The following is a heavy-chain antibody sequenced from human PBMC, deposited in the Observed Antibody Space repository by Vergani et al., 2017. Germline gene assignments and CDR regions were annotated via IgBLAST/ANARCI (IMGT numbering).Heavy chain of an antibody. Sequence: QVQLVQSGAEVKKPGASVTVSCKASGYTFTSYGISWVRQAPGQGLEWMGWISAYNGNTNYAQKLQGRVTMTTDTSTSTAYMELRSLRSDDTAVYYCARDLPYYYDSSGYYTPFDYWGQGTLVTVSS. CDR3: ARDLPYYYDSSGYYTPFDY. J-gene: IGHJ4*02. D-gene: IGHD3-22*01. CDR1: GYTFTSYG. V-gene: IGHV1-18*01. CDR2: ISAYNGNT.